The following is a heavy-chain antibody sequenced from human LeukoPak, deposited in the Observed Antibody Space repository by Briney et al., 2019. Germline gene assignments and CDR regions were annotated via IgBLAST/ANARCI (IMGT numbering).Heavy chain of an antibody. CDR3: ARVGRYFDWLLNWFDP. J-gene: IGHJ5*02. D-gene: IGHD3-9*01. CDR1: GGSISSSTYY. Sequence: SETLSLTCTVSGGSISSSTYYWGWIRQPPGKGLEWIGSIFYSGSTYYNPSLKSRVTISVDTSKNQFSLKLSSVTAADTAVYYCARVGRYFDWLLNWFDPWGQGTLVTVSS. V-gene: IGHV4-39*07. CDR2: IFYSGST.